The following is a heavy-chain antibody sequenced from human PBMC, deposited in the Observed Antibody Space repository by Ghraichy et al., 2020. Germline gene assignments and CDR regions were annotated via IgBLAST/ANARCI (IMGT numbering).Heavy chain of an antibody. CDR2: INHSGST. CDR3: ARAPNCSSTSCNGSWFDP. J-gene: IGHJ5*02. Sequence: SETLSLTCAVYGGSFSGYYWSWIRQPPGKGLEWIGEINHSGSTNYNPSLKSRVTISVDTSKNQFSLKLSSVTAADTAVYYCARAPNCSSTSCNGSWFDPWGQGTLVTVSS. V-gene: IGHV4-34*01. D-gene: IGHD2-2*01. CDR1: GGSFSGYY.